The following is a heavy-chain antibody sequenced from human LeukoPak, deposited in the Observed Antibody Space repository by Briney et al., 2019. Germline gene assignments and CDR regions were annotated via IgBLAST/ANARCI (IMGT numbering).Heavy chain of an antibody. CDR2: MNFNSGNT. CDR3: AKVGLGNTAIHI. D-gene: IGHD5-18*01. V-gene: IGHV1-8*01. Sequence: GTSVKVSCKASGYTFSNYDINWVRQAPGQGLEWMGWMNFNSGNTGYAQKFQGRVTMTRNTAISTVYMELSNLKSEDTAVYYCAKVGLGNTAIHIWGQGTMVTVSS. CDR1: GYTFSNYD. J-gene: IGHJ3*02.